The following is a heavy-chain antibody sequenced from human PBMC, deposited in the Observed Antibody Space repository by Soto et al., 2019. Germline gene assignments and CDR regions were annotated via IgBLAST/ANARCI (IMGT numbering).Heavy chain of an antibody. CDR3: ASSSPFHY. D-gene: IGHD6-6*01. V-gene: IGHV4-39*01. CDR2: IYYSGNT. CDR1: SASLSSSTYY. Sequence: PSETLSLTCSVSSASLSSSTYYWSWIRQPPGRGPEWIGSIYYSGNTYYKPSLKSRVSIPIDTSRNQFSLKLTSVTAADTGVYYCASSSPFHYWGPGILVTVSS. J-gene: IGHJ4*02.